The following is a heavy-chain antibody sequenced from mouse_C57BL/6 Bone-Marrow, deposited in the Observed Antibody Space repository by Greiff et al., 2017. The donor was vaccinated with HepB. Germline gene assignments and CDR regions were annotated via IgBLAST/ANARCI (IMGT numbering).Heavy chain of an antibody. CDR3: AGGGGGVGYLTS. D-gene: IGHD1-1*02. Sequence: VQLQQSGPELVRPGASVKISCKAPGYTFTSHWMQWVRQRPGQGLEWIGEIFPGSGSTYYNEKFKGKATLTVDPSSSTAYMQLSSLTSEASAVYFGAGGGGGVGYLTSGGQGTPLTFS. CDR2: IFPGSGST. V-gene: IGHV1-56*01. CDR1: GYTFTSHW. J-gene: IGHJ2*01.